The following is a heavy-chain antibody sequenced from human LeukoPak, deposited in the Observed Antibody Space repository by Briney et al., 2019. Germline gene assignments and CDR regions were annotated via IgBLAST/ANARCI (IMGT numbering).Heavy chain of an antibody. V-gene: IGHV3-21*01. CDR2: ISSSSSYI. Sequence: GGSLRLSCAASGFTFSSYSMNWVRQAPGKGLKWVSSISSSSSYIYYADPVKGRFTISRDNAKNSLYLQMNSLRAEDTAVYYCARDRTAYGVLDPWGQGTLVTVSS. CDR3: ARDRTAYGVLDP. D-gene: IGHD4-17*01. CDR1: GFTFSSYS. J-gene: IGHJ5*02.